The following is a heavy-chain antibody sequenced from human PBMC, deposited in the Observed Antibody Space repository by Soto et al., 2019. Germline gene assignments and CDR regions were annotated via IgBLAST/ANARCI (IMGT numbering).Heavy chain of an antibody. CDR2: MYYTGST. J-gene: IGHJ5*02. V-gene: IGHV4-39*01. CDR1: GGSISSRNNF. D-gene: IGHD3-3*01. Sequence: PSETLSLTSTVSGGSISSRNNFWAWIRQPPGKGLEWIGSMYYTGSTYYNPSLKSRVTMYVDSSKNQFSLKLSSVTAADTAVYLCARVESYDFGDWFDPWGQGTLVTVSS. CDR3: ARVESYDFGDWFDP.